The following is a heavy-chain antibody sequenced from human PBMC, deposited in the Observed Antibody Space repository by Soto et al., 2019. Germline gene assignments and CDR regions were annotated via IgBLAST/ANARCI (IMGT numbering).Heavy chain of an antibody. CDR2: IYYSGNT. CDR1: GVSISSGEYY. CDR3: ARVSRELVFWWLDP. J-gene: IGHJ5*02. V-gene: IGHV4-30-4*02. Sequence: PSDTLSLTCTVSGVSISSGEYYWSWIRQPPGKGLEWIGNIYYSGNTYYNPSLKSRVTTSVDTSKNQFSLKLSSVTAADTAMYYCARVSRELVFWWLDPWGQGTLVTVSS. D-gene: IGHD3-3*01.